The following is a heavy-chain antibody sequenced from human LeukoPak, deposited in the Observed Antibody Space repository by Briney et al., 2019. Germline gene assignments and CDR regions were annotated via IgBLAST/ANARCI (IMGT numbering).Heavy chain of an antibody. V-gene: IGHV4-39*07. J-gene: IGHJ4*02. CDR3: ARLDTAMVIDY. CDR1: SGSISTSNYY. CDR2: IFYSGST. Sequence: SETLSLTCTVSSGSISTSNYYWGWVRQPPGKALEWIGNIFYSGSTYYSPSLKSRVTISLDTSRNQFSLNLRYVTAADTAVYYCARLDTAMVIDYWGQGTLVTVSS. D-gene: IGHD5-18*01.